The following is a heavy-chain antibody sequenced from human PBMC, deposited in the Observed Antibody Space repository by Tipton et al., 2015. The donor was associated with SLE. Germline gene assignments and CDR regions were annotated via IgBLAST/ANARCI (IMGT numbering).Heavy chain of an antibody. CDR1: GGSISSYH. CDR2: IYYSGST. CDR3: ARAEGSWDAFDI. J-gene: IGHJ3*02. D-gene: IGHD2-15*01. V-gene: IGHV4-59*01. Sequence: TLSLTCTVSGGSISSYHWSWIRQPPGRGLEWIGYIYYSGSTNYNPSLKSRVTISVDTSKNQFSLKLSSVTAADTAVYYCARAEGSWDAFDIWGQGTMVTVSS.